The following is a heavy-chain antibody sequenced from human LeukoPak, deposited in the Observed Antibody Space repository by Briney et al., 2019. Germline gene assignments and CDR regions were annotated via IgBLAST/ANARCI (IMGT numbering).Heavy chain of an antibody. J-gene: IGHJ4*02. D-gene: IGHD2-2*01. CDR3: ARVAPYCSSTSCYFNF. CDR1: GGTFSSYA. CDR2: IIPIFGTA. V-gene: IGHV1-69*06. Sequence: SVKVSCKASGGTFSSYAISWVRQAPGQGLEWMGGIIPIFGTANYAQKFQGRVTITADKSTSTAYMELSSLRSEDTAVYYCARVAPYCSSTSCYFNFWGQGTLVTVSS.